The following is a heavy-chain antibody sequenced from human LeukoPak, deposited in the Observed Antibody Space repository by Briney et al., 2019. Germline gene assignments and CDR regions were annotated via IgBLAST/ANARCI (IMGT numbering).Heavy chain of an antibody. CDR2: ISPGDSDT. CDR1: GYSFTSYW. J-gene: IGHJ4*02. V-gene: IGHV5-51*01. D-gene: IGHD3-9*01. CDR3: ARLSSRILTGYYLGGYFDY. Sequence: GESLKISCKGSGYSFTSYWIGWVRQMPGKGLEWMGIISPGDSDTRYSPSFQGQFTISADKSISTAYLQWSSLKASDAAMYYCARLSSRILTGYYLGGYFDYWGQGTLVTVSS.